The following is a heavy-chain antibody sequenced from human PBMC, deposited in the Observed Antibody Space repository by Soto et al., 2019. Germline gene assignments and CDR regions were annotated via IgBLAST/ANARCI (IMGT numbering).Heavy chain of an antibody. CDR3: ARDSKVSVQSFNLLVHHAYDV. D-gene: IGHD6-13*01. CDR1: GFAFSSYR. J-gene: IGHJ3*01. CDR2: ISSSSSTI. Sequence: EVQLVQSGGGLVQPGGSLRLSCAASGFAFSSYRMTWVRQAPGKGLEWVSYISSSSSTIYYADSVKGRFTISRDNAKNSLYLQMNSLRDEDAAVYYCARDSKVSVQSFNLLVHHAYDVWGQGTLVTVSS. V-gene: IGHV3-48*02.